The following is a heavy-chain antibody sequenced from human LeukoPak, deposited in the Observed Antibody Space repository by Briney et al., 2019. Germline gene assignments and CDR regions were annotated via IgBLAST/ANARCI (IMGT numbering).Heavy chain of an antibody. CDR2: IIPIFGTA. J-gene: IGHJ4*02. D-gene: IGHD1-14*01. CDR1: GYSFTSYW. CDR3: ARSSVGQPEDY. Sequence: KISCKGSGYSFTSYWIGWVRQAPGQGLEWMGGIIPIFGTANYAQKFQGRVTITADKSTSTAYMELSSLRSEDTAVYYCARSSVGQPEDYWGQGTLVTVSS. V-gene: IGHV1-69*06.